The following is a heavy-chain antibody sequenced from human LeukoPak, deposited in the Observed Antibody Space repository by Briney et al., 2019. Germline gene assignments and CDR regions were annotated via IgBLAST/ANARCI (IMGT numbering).Heavy chain of an antibody. CDR1: GFTVSSNY. CDR2: IYSGGST. Sequence: PGGSLRLSCAASGFTVSSNYVNWVRQAPGKGLEWVSVIYSGGSTYYADSVKGRFSIFRDNSKNTLYLQMSSLAAEDTAVYYCARGGTGDRGQGTLVTVSS. J-gene: IGHJ4*02. CDR3: ARGGTGD. D-gene: IGHD7-27*01. V-gene: IGHV3-66*01.